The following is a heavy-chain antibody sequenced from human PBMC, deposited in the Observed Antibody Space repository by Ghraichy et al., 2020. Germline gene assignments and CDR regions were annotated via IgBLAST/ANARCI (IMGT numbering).Heavy chain of an antibody. CDR2: ISSSGSTI. Sequence: GESLNISCAASGFTFSDYYMSWIRQAPGKGLEWVSYISSSGSTIYYADSVKGRFTISRDNAKNSLYLQMNSLRAEDTAVYYCARGEQQPLVDYWGQEPWSPSPQ. CDR3: ARGEQQPLVDY. D-gene: IGHD6-13*01. J-gene: IGHJ4*01. CDR1: GFTFSDYY. V-gene: IGHV3-11*01.